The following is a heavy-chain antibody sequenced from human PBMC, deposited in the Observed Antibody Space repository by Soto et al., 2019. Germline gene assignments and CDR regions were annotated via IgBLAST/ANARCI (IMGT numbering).Heavy chain of an antibody. CDR1: GYTFTRYD. V-gene: IGHV1-8*01. Sequence: GASVKVSCKASGYTFTRYDINWVRQATGQGLEWMGWMNPNSGNTGYAQKLQGRVTMTRNTSISTAYMELSSLRSEDTAVYYCARVPLERRRKVDTAMVRGSYYYYGMDVWGQGTTVTVSS. CDR3: ARVPLERRRKVDTAMVRGSYYYYGMDV. J-gene: IGHJ6*02. CDR2: MNPNSGNT. D-gene: IGHD5-18*01.